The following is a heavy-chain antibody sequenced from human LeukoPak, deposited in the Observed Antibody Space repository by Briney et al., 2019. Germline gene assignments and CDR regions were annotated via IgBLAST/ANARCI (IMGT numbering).Heavy chain of an antibody. V-gene: IGHV4-39*07. CDR2: IYYSGST. CDR1: GGSISSSSYY. Sequence: PSETLSLTCTVSGGSISSSSYYWGWIRQPPGKGLEWIGSIYYSGSTYYNPSLKSRVTISVDTSKNQFSLKLSSVTAADTAVYYCARVRRTTSRTLFDYWGQGTLVTVSS. CDR3: ARVRRTTSRTLFDY. D-gene: IGHD4-17*01. J-gene: IGHJ4*02.